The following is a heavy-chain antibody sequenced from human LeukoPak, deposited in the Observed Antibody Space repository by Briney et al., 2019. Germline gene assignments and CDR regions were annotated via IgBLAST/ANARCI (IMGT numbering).Heavy chain of an antibody. Sequence: AGGSLRLSCAASGFTFSSYSMNWVRQAPGKGLEWVSYISSSSSTIYYADSVKGRFTISRDNAKNSLYLQMNSLRAEDTAVYYCARYSGSYYLGWFDPWGQGTLVTVSS. D-gene: IGHD1-26*01. CDR2: ISSSSSTI. V-gene: IGHV3-48*01. J-gene: IGHJ5*02. CDR1: GFTFSSYS. CDR3: ARYSGSYYLGWFDP.